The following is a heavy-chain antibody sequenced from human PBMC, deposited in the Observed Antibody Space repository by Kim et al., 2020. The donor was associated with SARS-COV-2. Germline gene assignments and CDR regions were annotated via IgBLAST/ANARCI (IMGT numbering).Heavy chain of an antibody. D-gene: IGHD3-9*01. CDR2: LKRNERDT. Sequence: GGSLRLSCAASGFTLSNYDMSWVCRAPGKGLEWISFLKRNERDTYYADSVKGRFAISRDIAKNSVSLQMNSLRDEDTAVYYCVRGHFDLWGQGTLVTVSS. V-gene: IGHV3-48*02. CDR1: GFTLSNYD. J-gene: IGHJ4*02. CDR3: VRGHFDL.